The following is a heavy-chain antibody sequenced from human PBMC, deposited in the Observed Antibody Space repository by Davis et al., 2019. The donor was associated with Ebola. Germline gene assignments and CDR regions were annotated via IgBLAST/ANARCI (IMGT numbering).Heavy chain of an antibody. Sequence: GESLKISCAVSGFTFSRNSMTWVRQAPGKGPEWVSYISSSSTTIYYADSVKGRFTISRDNAKNSLSLQMNSLRAEDTAVYYCAKNLFGRSSFGEFWGQGTLVTVSS. CDR3: AKNLFGRSSFGEF. CDR1: GFTFSRNS. J-gene: IGHJ4*02. CDR2: ISSSSTTI. V-gene: IGHV3-48*04. D-gene: IGHD3-10*01.